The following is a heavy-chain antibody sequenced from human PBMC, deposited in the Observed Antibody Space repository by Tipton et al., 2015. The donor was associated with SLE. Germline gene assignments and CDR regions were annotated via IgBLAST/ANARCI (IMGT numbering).Heavy chain of an antibody. V-gene: IGHV4-30-4*01. J-gene: IGHJ5*02. Sequence: TLSLTCTVSGGSISSGDYYWSWIRQPPGKGLEWIGYIYYSGSTYYNPSLKSRVTISVDTSKNQFSLKLSSVTAADTAVYYCARGGYCSGGSCYAGFDPWGQGTLVTVSS. D-gene: IGHD2-15*01. CDR3: ARGGYCSGGSCYAGFDP. CDR2: IYYSGST. CDR1: GGSISSGDYY.